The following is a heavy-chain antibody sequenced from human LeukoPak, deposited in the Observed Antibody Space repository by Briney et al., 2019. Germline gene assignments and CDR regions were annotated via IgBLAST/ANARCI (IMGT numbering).Heavy chain of an antibody. J-gene: IGHJ6*03. CDR2: IYSDGTT. CDR3: ARERSYYYYYMDV. D-gene: IGHD3-10*01. CDR1: GVTVFSNY. Sequence: PGGSLRLSCATSGVTVFSNYMSLVRPAPRKGLEWGSVIYSDGTTYYADSVQGRFTISRDNSKNTVYLQMKSLRAEDTAVYFCARERSYYYYYMDVWGKGTTVTVSS. V-gene: IGHV3-53*01.